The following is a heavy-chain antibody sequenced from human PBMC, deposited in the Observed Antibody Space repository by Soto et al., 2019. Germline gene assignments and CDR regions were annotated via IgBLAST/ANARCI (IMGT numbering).Heavy chain of an antibody. CDR2: ITSDSSTI. D-gene: IGHD6-13*01. Sequence: PGGSLRLACAASGFNFRNYAMNWVRQAPGKGLEWISYITSDSSTIYYADSVKGRFTISRDNAKNSLFLQMNSLRDEDTAMYYCARDNGRAGSFDPWGQGTLVTVSS. CDR3: ARDNGRAGSFDP. V-gene: IGHV3-48*02. CDR1: GFNFRNYA. J-gene: IGHJ5*02.